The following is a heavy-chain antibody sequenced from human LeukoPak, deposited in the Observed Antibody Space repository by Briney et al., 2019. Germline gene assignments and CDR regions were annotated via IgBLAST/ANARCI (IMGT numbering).Heavy chain of an antibody. CDR1: GFTFSGSA. J-gene: IGHJ4*02. D-gene: IGHD5-18*01. CDR3: TRAVDTAMVTWVDY. V-gene: IGHV3-73*01. Sequence: GGSLRLSCAASGFTFSGSAMHWVRQASGKGLEWVGRIRSKANSYATAYAASVKGRFTISRDDSKNTAYLQMNGLKTEDTAVYYCTRAVDTAMVTWVDYWGQGTLVTVSS. CDR2: IRSKANSYAT.